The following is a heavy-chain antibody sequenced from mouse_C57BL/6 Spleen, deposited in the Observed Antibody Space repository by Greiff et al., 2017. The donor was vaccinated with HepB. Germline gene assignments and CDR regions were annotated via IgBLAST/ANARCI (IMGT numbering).Heavy chain of an antibody. Sequence: EVQLQQSGAELVRPGASVKLSCTASGFNIKDDYMHWVKQRPEQGLEWIGWIDPENGDTEYASKFQGKAIITADTSSNPAYLQLSSLTSEDTAVYYCTIHDYGFAYWGQGTLVTVSA. V-gene: IGHV14-4*01. CDR3: TIHDYGFAY. D-gene: IGHD2-4*01. CDR1: GFNIKDDY. CDR2: IDPENGDT. J-gene: IGHJ3*01.